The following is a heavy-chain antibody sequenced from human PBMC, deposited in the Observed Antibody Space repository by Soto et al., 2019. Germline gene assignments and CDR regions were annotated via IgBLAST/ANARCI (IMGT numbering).Heavy chain of an antibody. J-gene: IGHJ4*02. V-gene: IGHV3-23*01. Sequence: PGGSLRLSCAASEFSFSSYATSWVRQAPGKGLEWVSGILSSGGSTYYADSVKGRFTISRDNSKNELYLQMNSLRAEDTAVYYCAKSRNWNFYDRGGYYVHVLDHWGQGSLVTVSS. CDR2: ILSSGGST. CDR1: EFSFSSYA. CDR3: AKSRNWNFYDRGGYYVHVLDH. D-gene: IGHD3-22*01.